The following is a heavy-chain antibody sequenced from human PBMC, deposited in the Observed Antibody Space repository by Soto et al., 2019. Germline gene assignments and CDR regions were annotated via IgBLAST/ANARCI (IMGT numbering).Heavy chain of an antibody. D-gene: IGHD6-19*01. CDR2: IVVGSGNT. J-gene: IGHJ6*02. V-gene: IGHV1-58*01. CDR1: GFTFTSSA. Sequence: SVKVSCKASGFTFTSSAVQWVRQARGQRLEWIGWIVVGSGNTNYAQKFQERVTITRDMSTSTAYMELSSLRSEDTAVYYCAADRGHSSGWYRDYYYYGMDVWGQGTTVTVSS. CDR3: AADRGHSSGWYRDYYYYGMDV.